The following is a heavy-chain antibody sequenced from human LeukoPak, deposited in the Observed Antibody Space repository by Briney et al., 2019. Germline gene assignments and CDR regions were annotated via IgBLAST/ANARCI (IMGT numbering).Heavy chain of an antibody. J-gene: IGHJ4*02. CDR1: GYTFTSYY. D-gene: IGHD3-22*01. CDR2: INPSGGST. Sequence: ASVKVSCKASGYTFTSYYMHWVRQAPGQGLEWMGIINPSGGSTSYAQKLQGRVTMTRDTSTSTVYMELSSLRSEDTAVYYCARSYDSSGYYGGYWFDYWGQGTLVTVSS. V-gene: IGHV1-46*04. CDR3: ARSYDSSGYYGGYWFDY.